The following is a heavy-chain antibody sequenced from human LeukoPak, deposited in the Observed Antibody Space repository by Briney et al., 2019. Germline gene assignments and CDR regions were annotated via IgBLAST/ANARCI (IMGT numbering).Heavy chain of an antibody. Sequence: PGGSLRLSCAASGFTVSSNYMSWVRQAPGKGLEWVSVIYSGGSTYYADSVKGRFTISRDNSKNTLYLQMNSLRAEDTAVYYCARVGSSWYNWFDPWGQGTLVTVSS. CDR1: GFTVSSNY. D-gene: IGHD6-13*01. J-gene: IGHJ5*02. CDR2: IYSGGST. V-gene: IGHV3-53*01. CDR3: ARVGSSWYNWFDP.